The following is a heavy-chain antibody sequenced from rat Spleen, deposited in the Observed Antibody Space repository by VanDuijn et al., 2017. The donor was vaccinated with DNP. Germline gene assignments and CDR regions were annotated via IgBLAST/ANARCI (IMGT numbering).Heavy chain of an antibody. J-gene: IGHJ2*01. CDR1: GFTFSDYY. D-gene: IGHD1-4*01. CDR3: ARHVLPLRVWDY. V-gene: IGHV5-22*01. CDR2: IHYDGGNT. Sequence: EVHLVESGGGLVRPGKSLKLSCAASGFTFSDYYMAWVRQAPTKGLEWVAYIHYDGGNTYYGDSVKGRITISRDNAKNTLYLQMNSRRSEDTATYYCARHVLPLRVWDYWGQGVMVTVSS.